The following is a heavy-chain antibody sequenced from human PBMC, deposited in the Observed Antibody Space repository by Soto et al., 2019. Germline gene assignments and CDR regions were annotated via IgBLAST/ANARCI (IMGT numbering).Heavy chain of an antibody. Sequence: PGGSLRLSCAASGFTFSSYAMHWVRQAPGKGLEWVAVISYDGSNKYYADSVKGRFTISRDNSKNTLYLQMNSLRAEDTAVYYCARPSLKWELQVYWGQGTLVTVSS. J-gene: IGHJ4*02. D-gene: IGHD1-26*01. CDR2: ISYDGSNK. CDR1: GFTFSSYA. CDR3: ARPSLKWELQVY. V-gene: IGHV3-30-3*01.